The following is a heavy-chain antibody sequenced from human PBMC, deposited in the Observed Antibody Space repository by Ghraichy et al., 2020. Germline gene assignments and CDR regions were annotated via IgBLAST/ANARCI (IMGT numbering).Heavy chain of an antibody. CDR2: IKSKTDGGTT. CDR1: GFTFSNAW. Sequence: GESLNISCAASGFTFSNAWMSWVRQAPGKGLEWVGRIKSKTDGGTTDYAAPVKGRFTISRDDSKNTLYLQMNSLKTEDTAVYYCTTGFGDFWSGYLPYYYYYYYMDVWGKGTTVTVSS. V-gene: IGHV3-15*01. CDR3: TTGFGDFWSGYLPYYYYYYYMDV. J-gene: IGHJ6*03. D-gene: IGHD3-3*01.